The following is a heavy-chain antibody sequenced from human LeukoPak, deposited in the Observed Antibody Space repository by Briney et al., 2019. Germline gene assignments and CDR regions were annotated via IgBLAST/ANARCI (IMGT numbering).Heavy chain of an antibody. CDR1: GFTFSRYW. Sequence: GGSLRLSCAASGFTFSRYWIHWVRQAPGKGLEWVSAISGSGGSTYYADSVKGRFTISRDNAKNTYLQMNSLRAEDTAVYYCARGGLRWGQYNWFDPWGQGTLVTVSS. D-gene: IGHD5-24*01. V-gene: IGHV3-74*01. CDR3: ARGGLRWGQYNWFDP. CDR2: ISGSGGST. J-gene: IGHJ5*02.